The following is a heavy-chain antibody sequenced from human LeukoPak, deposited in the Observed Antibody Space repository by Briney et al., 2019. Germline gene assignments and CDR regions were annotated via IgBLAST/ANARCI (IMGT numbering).Heavy chain of an antibody. D-gene: IGHD5-24*01. J-gene: IGHJ6*02. V-gene: IGHV3-30-3*01. CDR2: ISYDGSNK. Sequence: GGSLRLSCAASGFTFGNYAMHWVRQAPGKGLEWVAVISYDGSNKYYADSVKGRFTISRDNSKNTLYLQMNSLRAEDTAVYYCARFVENYYGMDVWGQGTMVTVS. CDR1: GFTFGNYA. CDR3: ARFVENYYGMDV.